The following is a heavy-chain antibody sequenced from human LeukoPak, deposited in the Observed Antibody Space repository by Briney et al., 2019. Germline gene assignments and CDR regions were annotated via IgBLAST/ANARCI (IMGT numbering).Heavy chain of an antibody. D-gene: IGHD3-3*01. CDR2: ISSSSSYI. CDR1: GFTFSSYS. CDR3: AREDQHYDFWSGYPVGGNWFDP. V-gene: IGHV3-21*01. J-gene: IGHJ5*02. Sequence: GGSLRLSCAASGFTFSSYSMNWVRQAPGKGLEWVSSISSSSSYIYYADSVKGRFTISRDNAKNSLYLQMNSLRAEDTAVYYCAREDQHYDFWSGYPVGGNWFDPWGQGTLVTVSS.